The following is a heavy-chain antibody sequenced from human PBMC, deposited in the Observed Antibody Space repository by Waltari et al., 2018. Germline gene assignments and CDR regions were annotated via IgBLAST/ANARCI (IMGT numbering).Heavy chain of an antibody. J-gene: IGHJ4*02. V-gene: IGHV4-34*01. Sequence: QVQLQQWGAGLLKPSEPLSLTCADYGGSFSGYYWTWIRQPPGKGLEWIGEINHSGSTNYNPSLKSRVTISVDTSKNQFSLKLSSVTAADTAVYYCARGGAAADFVDYWGQGTLVTVSS. D-gene: IGHD6-13*01. CDR1: GGSFSGYY. CDR2: INHSGST. CDR3: ARGGAAADFVDY.